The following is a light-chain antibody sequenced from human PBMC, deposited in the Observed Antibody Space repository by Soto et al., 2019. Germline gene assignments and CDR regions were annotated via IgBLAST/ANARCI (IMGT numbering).Light chain of an antibody. CDR1: SSDVGGYNY. V-gene: IGLV2-14*01. Sequence: QSVLTQPASVSGSPGQSITISCTGTSSDVGGYNYVSWYQLHPGKAPKLMIYEVSNRPSGISNRFSASKSGNTASLTVSGLQTADEADYFCKSYAGSNTYVFGSGTKVTVL. CDR2: EVS. CDR3: KSYAGSNTYV. J-gene: IGLJ1*01.